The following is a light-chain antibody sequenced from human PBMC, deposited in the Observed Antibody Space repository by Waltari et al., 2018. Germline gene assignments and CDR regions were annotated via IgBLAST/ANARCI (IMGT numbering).Light chain of an antibody. J-gene: IGKJ2*01. Sequence: DIVLTQSPGTLSLSPGESATLSCRASQSVSNNYLAWYQAKPGQAPRLLIYAVPHRATGIPDRFSGGGSGTDFTLTISRLEPEDFAVYYCQQYGGSPKYTFGQGTKLEIK. V-gene: IGKV3-20*01. CDR2: AVP. CDR3: QQYGGSPKYT. CDR1: QSVSNNY.